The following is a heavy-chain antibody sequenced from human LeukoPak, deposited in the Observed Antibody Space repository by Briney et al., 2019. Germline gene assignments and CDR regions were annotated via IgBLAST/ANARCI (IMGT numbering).Heavy chain of an antibody. D-gene: IGHD3-9*01. V-gene: IGHV3-21*01. J-gene: IGHJ4*02. CDR1: GFTFSSYS. Sequence: GGSLRLSCAASGFTFSSYSMNWVRQAPGKGLEWVSSISSSSSYIYYADSVKGRFTISRDNGKNSLYLQMNSLRAEDTAVYYCARDYYDILTGYYFLFDYWGQGTLVTVSS. CDR3: ARDYYDILTGYYFLFDY. CDR2: ISSSSSYI.